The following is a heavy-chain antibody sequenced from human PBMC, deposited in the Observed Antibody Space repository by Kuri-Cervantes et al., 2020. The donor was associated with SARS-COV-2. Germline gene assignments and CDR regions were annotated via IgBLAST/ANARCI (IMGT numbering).Heavy chain of an antibody. J-gene: IGHJ4*02. V-gene: IGHV4-39*01. CDR2: IYYSGST. CDR3: ARLLPGPVDY. D-gene: IGHD3-16*01. CDR1: GGSISSSSYY. Sequence: SETLSLTCTVSGGSISSSSYYWGWIRQPPGKGLEWIGSIYYSGSTYYNPFLTSRVTISVDTSKNQFSLKLSSVTAADTAVYYCARLLPGPVDYWGQGTLVTDSS.